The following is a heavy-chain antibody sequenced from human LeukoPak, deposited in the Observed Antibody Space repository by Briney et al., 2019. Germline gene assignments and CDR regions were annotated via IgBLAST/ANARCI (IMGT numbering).Heavy chain of an antibody. V-gene: IGHV3-30*18. CDR1: GFTISSYG. Sequence: GGSLRLSCAASGFTISSYGMHWVRQAPGKGLEWVAVISYDGSNKYYADSVKGRFTISRDNSKNTLYLQMNSLRAEDTAVYYCAKDLITTTRQVWGQGTLVTVSS. D-gene: IGHD3-3*01. J-gene: IGHJ4*02. CDR2: ISYDGSNK. CDR3: AKDLITTTRQV.